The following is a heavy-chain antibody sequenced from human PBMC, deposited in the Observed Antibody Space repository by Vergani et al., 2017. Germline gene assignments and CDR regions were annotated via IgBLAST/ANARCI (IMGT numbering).Heavy chain of an antibody. V-gene: IGHV1-69*04. D-gene: IGHD5-12*01. CDR2: IIPILGIA. Sequence: QVQLVQSGAVVKKPGSSVKVSCKASGGTFSSYAISWVRQAPGQGLEWMGRIIPILGIANYAQKFQGRVTITADKSTSTAYMELSSLRSEDTAVYYCARLSGYNKYYFDYWGQGTLVTVSS. CDR3: ARLSGYNKYYFDY. J-gene: IGHJ4*02. CDR1: GGTFSSYA.